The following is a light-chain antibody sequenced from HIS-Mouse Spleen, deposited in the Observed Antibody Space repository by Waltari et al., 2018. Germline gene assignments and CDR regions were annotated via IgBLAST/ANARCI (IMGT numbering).Light chain of an antibody. CDR3: QQYNSYST. CDR1: QSSRSW. J-gene: IGKJ1*01. V-gene: IGKV1-5*03. Sequence: DIQMTQSPSTLSASVGDRVTITCRASQSSRSWLAWYQQKTGKAPKLLIYKASSLESGVPSRFRGSGSGTEFTLTISSLQPDDFATYYCQQYNSYSTFGQGTKVEIK. CDR2: KAS.